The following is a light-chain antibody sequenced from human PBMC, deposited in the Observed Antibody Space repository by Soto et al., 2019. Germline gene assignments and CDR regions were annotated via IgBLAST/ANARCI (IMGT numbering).Light chain of an antibody. Sequence: QSVLTQPPSASGSPGQSVAISCTGTSSDVGGYDYVSWYQQHPGKAPKLMIYDVTKRPSVVPDRFSGSKSGNTASLTVSGLQAEDEADYYCSSYAGTHIVFGTGTKVTVL. V-gene: IGLV2-8*01. CDR3: SSYAGTHIV. J-gene: IGLJ1*01. CDR1: SSDVGGYDY. CDR2: DVT.